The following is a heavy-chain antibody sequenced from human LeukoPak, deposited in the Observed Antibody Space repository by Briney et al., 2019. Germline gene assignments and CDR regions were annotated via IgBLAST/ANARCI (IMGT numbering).Heavy chain of an antibody. CDR1: GGSISSSTDY. J-gene: IGHJ4*02. Sequence: PSETLSLTCTVSGGSISSSTDYWGWIRQAPGKGLEWIVSIYYHENTYYNSSLKSRVTISVDTSKNQFSLKLNSVAAADTAVYFCARRAYSTAYWKHFDSWGQGTLVTVSS. D-gene: IGHD1-1*01. CDR2: IYYHENT. CDR3: ARRAYSTAYWKHFDS. V-gene: IGHV4-39*01.